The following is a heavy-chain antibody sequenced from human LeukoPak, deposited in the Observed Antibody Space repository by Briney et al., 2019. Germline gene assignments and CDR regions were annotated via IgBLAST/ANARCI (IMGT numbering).Heavy chain of an antibody. CDR2: INHSGST. CDR1: GGSFSGYY. J-gene: IGHJ4*02. D-gene: IGHD3-10*01. V-gene: IGHV4-34*01. Sequence: PSETLSLTCAVYGGSFSGYYWSWIRQPPGKGLEWIGEINHSGSTNYNPSLKSRVTISVDTSKNQFSLKLSSVTAADTAMYYCARVRGQGWEKTYYFDYWGQGTLVIVSS. CDR3: ARVRGQGWEKTYYFDY.